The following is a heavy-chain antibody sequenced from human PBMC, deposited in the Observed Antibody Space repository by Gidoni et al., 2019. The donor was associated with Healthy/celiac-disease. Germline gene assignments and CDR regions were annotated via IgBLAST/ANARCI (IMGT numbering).Heavy chain of an antibody. CDR2: ISYDGSNK. V-gene: IGHV3-30-3*01. CDR3: ARDLLGSYFFDY. CDR1: GFTFSSYD. J-gene: IGHJ4*02. D-gene: IGHD1-26*01. Sequence: QVQLVESGGGVVQPGRSLRLSCAASGFTFSSYDMHWVRQAPGKGLEWVAVISYDGSNKYYADSVKGRFTISRDNSKNTLYLQMNSLRAEDTAVYYCARDLLGSYFFDYWGQGTLVTVSS.